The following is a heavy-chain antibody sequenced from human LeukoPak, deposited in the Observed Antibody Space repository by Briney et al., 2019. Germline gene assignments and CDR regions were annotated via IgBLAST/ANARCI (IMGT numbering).Heavy chain of an antibody. CDR3: AKDSVRLDVHSEWFDP. D-gene: IGHD3-16*01. CDR1: GFTFSSYA. V-gene: IGHV3-23*01. CDR2: ISGRGGRT. Sequence: PGGSLRLSCAASGFTFSSYAMSWVRQAPGKGLEWVSAISGRGGRTYYADSVKGRFTISRDSSKKTLYLQMNSLRAEDTAVHYCAKDSVRLDVHSEWFDPWGPGTLVTVSS. J-gene: IGHJ5*02.